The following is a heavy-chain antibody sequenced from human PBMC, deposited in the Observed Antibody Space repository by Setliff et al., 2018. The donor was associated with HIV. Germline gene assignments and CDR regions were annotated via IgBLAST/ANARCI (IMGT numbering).Heavy chain of an antibody. CDR2: INPSGGRT. V-gene: IGHV1-46*01. Sequence: ASVKVSCKASGYTFTNYYIHWVRQAPGQGLEWMGLINPSGGRTSYAQKFQGRLTMTRDTSINTAYMELSRLRSDDTAVFYCARGVRDYFDYAWSTYRLGYYMDVWGKGIPVTVSS. J-gene: IGHJ6*03. CDR3: ARGVRDYFDYAWSTYRLGYYMDV. CDR1: GYTFTNYY. D-gene: IGHD3-16*02.